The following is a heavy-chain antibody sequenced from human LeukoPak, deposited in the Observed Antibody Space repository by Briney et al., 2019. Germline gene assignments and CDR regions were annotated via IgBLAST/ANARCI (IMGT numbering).Heavy chain of an antibody. D-gene: IGHD3-10*01. CDR3: ASLYGSGPNWFDP. CDR1: GFTFSNHE. V-gene: IGHV3-48*01. J-gene: IGHJ5*02. Sequence: GGSLRLSCAVSGFTFSNHEMNWVRQAPGKGLEWVSYISSSSSTIYYADSVKGRFTISRDNAKNSLYLQMNSLRAEDTAVYYCASLYGSGPNWFDPWGQGTLVTVSS. CDR2: ISSSSSTI.